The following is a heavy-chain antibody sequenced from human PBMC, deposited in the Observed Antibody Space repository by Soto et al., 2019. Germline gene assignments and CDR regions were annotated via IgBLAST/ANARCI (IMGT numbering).Heavy chain of an antibody. Sequence: GGALRLSCAASGFTFSSYAMHWVRQAPGKGLEWVAVISYDGSNKYYADSVKGRFTISRDNSNNTLYLQMNSLRAEDTAVYYCARDAPPGIPYYYHYYGMDVWGQGTT. CDR3: ARDAPPGIPYYYHYYGMDV. J-gene: IGHJ6*02. CDR1: GFTFSSYA. V-gene: IGHV3-30-3*01. CDR2: ISYDGSNK.